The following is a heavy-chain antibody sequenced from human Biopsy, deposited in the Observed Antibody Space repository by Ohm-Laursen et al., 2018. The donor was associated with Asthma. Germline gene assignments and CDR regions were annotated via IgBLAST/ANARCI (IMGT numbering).Heavy chain of an antibody. CDR2: IWYDGSNK. J-gene: IGHJ5*02. Sequence: SLRLSCSASGFTFSSYGMHWVRQAPGKGLEWVAVIWYDGSNKYYADSVKGRFTISRDNSKNTLYLQMNSLRAEDTAVYYCTTRPRAANRLDPWGQGTLVTVSS. CDR1: GFTFSSYG. CDR3: TTRPRAANRLDP. V-gene: IGHV3-33*01. D-gene: IGHD2-15*01.